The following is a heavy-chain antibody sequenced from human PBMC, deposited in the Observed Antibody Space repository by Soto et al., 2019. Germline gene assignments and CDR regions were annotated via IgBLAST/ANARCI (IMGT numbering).Heavy chain of an antibody. J-gene: IGHJ6*02. Sequence: XETLCLTCTDSGGTMSSYYWSWVRQPPGKGLEWIERIYTRGSTNYNWSLKSRVTMSVDSSKNQFSLKLSSVTAAETDVYDYARAVSNRKYYDFWSGYHHAAYYYYGMDVWGQGTTVTVSS. CDR3: ARAVSNRKYYDFWSGYHHAAYYYYGMDV. V-gene: IGHV4-4*07. CDR2: IYTRGST. D-gene: IGHD3-3*01. CDR1: GGTMSSYY.